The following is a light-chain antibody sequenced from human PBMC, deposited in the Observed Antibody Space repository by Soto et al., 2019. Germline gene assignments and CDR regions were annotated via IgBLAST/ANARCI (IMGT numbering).Light chain of an antibody. CDR2: EVS. CDR1: GGDVGGCEY. V-gene: IGLV2-14*01. Sequence: HSALTPPASVSGCARQSIGISCTGSGGDVGGCEYLAWCQKHTDKAPELMIYEVSHRPSGVSDRFSGSKSGTTASLTISGLQADDESDYYCGSSADSSAREYVVGGGTKVTVL. J-gene: IGLJ1*01. CDR3: GSSADSSAREYV.